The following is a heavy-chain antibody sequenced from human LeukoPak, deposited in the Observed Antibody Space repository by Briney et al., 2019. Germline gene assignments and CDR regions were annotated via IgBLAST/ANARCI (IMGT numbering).Heavy chain of an antibody. V-gene: IGHV3-30*03. CDR1: GFTFSSYG. CDR3: ARRGPSYNWFDP. Sequence: GGSLRLSCAASGFTFSSYGMSWVRQAPGKGLEWVAVISYDGSNKYYADSVKGRFTISRDNSKNTLYLQMNGLRAEDTALYYCARRGPSYNWFDPWGQGTLVTVSS. D-gene: IGHD3-16*02. J-gene: IGHJ5*02. CDR2: ISYDGSNK.